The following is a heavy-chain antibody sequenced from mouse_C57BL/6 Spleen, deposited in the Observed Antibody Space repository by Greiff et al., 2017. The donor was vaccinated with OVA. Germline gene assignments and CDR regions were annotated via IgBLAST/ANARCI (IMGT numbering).Heavy chain of an antibody. V-gene: IGHV7-3*01. Sequence: DVMLVESGGGLVQPGGSLSLSCAASGFTFTDYYMSWVRQPPGKALEWLGFIRNKANGYTTEYSASVKGRFTISRDNSQSILYLQMNALRAEDSATYYCARYIGYGYEKGYYYAMDYWGQGTSVTVSS. D-gene: IGHD2-2*01. CDR2: IRNKANGYTT. J-gene: IGHJ4*01. CDR1: GFTFTDYY. CDR3: ARYIGYGYEKGYYYAMDY.